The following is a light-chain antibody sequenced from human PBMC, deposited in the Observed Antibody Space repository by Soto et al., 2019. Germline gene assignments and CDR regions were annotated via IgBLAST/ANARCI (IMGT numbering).Light chain of an antibody. V-gene: IGKV1-5*03. Sequence: DIQMTQSPSTLSASVGDRVTITCRASQSISSWLAWYQQKPGKAPKLLIYKASSLESGVPSRFSGSGSGTEFTLTISNLQPDDFATYYCQQYNSYPTFGQGTKVDIK. CDR3: QQYNSYPT. CDR2: KAS. CDR1: QSISSW. J-gene: IGKJ1*01.